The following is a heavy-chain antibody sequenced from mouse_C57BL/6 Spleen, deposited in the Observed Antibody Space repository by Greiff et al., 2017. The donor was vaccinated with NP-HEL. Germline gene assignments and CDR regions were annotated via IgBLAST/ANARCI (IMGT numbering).Heavy chain of an antibody. D-gene: IGHD3-2*02. J-gene: IGHJ3*01. V-gene: IGHV7-1*01. Sequence: EVKLMESGGGLVQSGRSLRLSCATSAFTFSDFYMEWVRQAPGKGLEWIAASRNKANDYTTEYSASVKGRFIVSRDTSQSILYLQMNALRAEDTAIYYCARDSYSSGYGFAYWGQGTLVTVSA. CDR2: SRNKANDYTT. CDR3: ARDSYSSGYGFAY. CDR1: AFTFSDFY.